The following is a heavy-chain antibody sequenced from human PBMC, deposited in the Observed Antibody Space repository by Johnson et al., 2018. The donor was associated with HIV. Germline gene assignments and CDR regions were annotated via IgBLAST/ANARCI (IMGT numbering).Heavy chain of an antibody. CDR1: GFTFRNAW. J-gene: IGHJ3*01. CDR3: ATGSCIDGVCYAFDV. D-gene: IGHD2-8*01. CDR2: IKSKTDGGTT. V-gene: IGHV3-15*01. Sequence: VQLVESGGGLVQPGRSLRLSCAASGFTFRNAWMSWVRQAPRKGLEWVGRIKSKTDGGTTDYAAPVKGRFTISRDDSKNTLYLQMNSLKTEDTAVYYCATGSCIDGVCYAFDVWGQGTMVTVSS.